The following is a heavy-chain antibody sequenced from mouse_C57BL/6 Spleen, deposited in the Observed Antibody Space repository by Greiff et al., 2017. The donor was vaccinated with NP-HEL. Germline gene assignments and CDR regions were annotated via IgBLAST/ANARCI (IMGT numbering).Heavy chain of an antibody. CDR1: GFTFSDYG. D-gene: IGHD1-1*01. V-gene: IGHV5-17*01. Sequence: DVKLVESGGGLVKPGGSLKLSCAASGFTFSDYGMHWVRQAPEKGLEWVAYISSGSSTIYYADTVKGRFTIARDNAKNALFLQMTRLRSEDTAMYYCASGSTTEGDYWGQGTTLTVSS. J-gene: IGHJ2*01. CDR2: ISSGSSTI. CDR3: ASGSTTEGDY.